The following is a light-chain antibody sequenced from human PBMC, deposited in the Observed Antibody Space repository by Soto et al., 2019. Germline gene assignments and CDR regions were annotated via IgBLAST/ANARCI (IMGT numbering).Light chain of an antibody. CDR3: QRYDSLPPT. J-gene: IGKJ5*01. V-gene: IGKV1-33*01. CDR1: HDIKKY. CDR2: DAS. Sequence: DIQMTQSPSSLSASVGDRVTITCQASHDIKKYLNWYQEKPGKAPKLLIYDASNLQTGVPSRFSGSGSGTHFTFTISSLHPEDIETYYCQRYDSLPPTFGQGTQLDIK.